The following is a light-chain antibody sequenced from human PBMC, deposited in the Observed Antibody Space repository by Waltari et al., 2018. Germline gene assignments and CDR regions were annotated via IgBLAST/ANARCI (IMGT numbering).Light chain of an antibody. CDR1: SGSRSSTSY. CDR2: KTT. CDR3: LLYMGSGIWV. J-gene: IGLJ3*02. V-gene: IGLV8-61*01. Sequence: TVVTQEPSLSVSPGGTVTLTYAFSSGSRSSTSYASWYQQSPGQAPRTLVYKTTSRSSGVPDRFSGSVLGNKAALTITGAQADDESDYYCLLYMGSGIWVFGGGTKLTVL.